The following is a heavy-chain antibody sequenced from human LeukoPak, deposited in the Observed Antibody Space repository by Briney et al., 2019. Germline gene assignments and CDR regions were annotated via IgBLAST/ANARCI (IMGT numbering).Heavy chain of an antibody. CDR1: GGSISSYY. J-gene: IGHJ5*02. CDR3: ARDLPYYYDSSVEHA. Sequence: KPSETLSLTCTVSGGSISSYYWSWIRQPAGKGLEWIGRIYTSGSTNYNPSLKSRVTMSVDTSKNQFSLKLSSVTAADTAVYYCARDLPYYYDSSVEHAWGQGTLVTVSS. D-gene: IGHD3-22*01. V-gene: IGHV4-4*07. CDR2: IYTSGST.